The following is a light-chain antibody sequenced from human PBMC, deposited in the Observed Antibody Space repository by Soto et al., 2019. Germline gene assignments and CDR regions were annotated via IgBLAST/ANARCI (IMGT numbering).Light chain of an antibody. CDR2: VAS. Sequence: EIVLTQSPATLPLSPGERATLSCRASQSVSSYLAWYQQKPGQAPRLLIYVASNRATGIPARFSGSGSGTDFTLTTSSLEPEDFAVYYCQQRSNWPRITFGQGTRLESK. V-gene: IGKV3-11*01. CDR1: QSVSSY. J-gene: IGKJ5*01. CDR3: QQRSNWPRIT.